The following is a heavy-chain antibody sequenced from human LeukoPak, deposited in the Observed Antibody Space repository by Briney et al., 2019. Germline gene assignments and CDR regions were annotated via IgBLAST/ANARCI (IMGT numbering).Heavy chain of an antibody. Sequence: SETLSLTSTVSGGSISSYYWSWIRQPAGKGLEWIGRIYTSGSTNYNPSLKSRVTMSVDTSKNQFSLKLSSVTAADTAVYYCARDPPFWSGYLSDYWGQGTLVTVSS. CDR2: IYTSGST. D-gene: IGHD3-3*01. CDR1: GGSISSYY. V-gene: IGHV4-4*07. CDR3: ARDPPFWSGYLSDY. J-gene: IGHJ4*02.